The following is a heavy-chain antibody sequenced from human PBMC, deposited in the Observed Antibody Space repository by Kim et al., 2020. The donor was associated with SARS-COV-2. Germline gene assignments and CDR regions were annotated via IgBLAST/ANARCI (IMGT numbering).Heavy chain of an antibody. J-gene: IGHJ3*02. CDR1: GGSISIYY. V-gene: IGHV4-59*01. CDR2: ISYTGST. CDR3: AREGNAGTEAYGFDI. D-gene: IGHD1-1*01. Sequence: SETLSLTCTVSGGSISIYYWSWIRQSPRNGLEWIGYISYTGSTDYNPSLKSRVSISVDTSNNQFYLRLSSVTAADTAVYYCAREGNAGTEAYGFDIWGQGTMVTVSS.